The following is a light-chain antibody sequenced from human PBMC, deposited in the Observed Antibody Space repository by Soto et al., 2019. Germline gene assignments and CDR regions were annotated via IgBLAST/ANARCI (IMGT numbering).Light chain of an antibody. Sequence: IQLTQSPSSLSASVGDRVTITCRASQGISSYLAWYQQKPGKAPKLLIYAASTLQSGVPSRFSGSGSGTDFTLTISSLQPEEFATYYCQQLNSYPLTVGGGTKVDIK. V-gene: IGKV1-9*01. CDR1: QGISSY. J-gene: IGKJ4*01. CDR3: QQLNSYPLT. CDR2: AAS.